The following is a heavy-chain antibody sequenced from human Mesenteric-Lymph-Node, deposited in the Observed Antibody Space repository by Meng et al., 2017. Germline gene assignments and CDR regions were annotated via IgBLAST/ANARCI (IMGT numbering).Heavy chain of an antibody. Sequence: GESLKISCAASGFTFSSYAMHWVRQAPGKGLEWVAVISYDGSNKYYADSVKGRFTISRDNSKNTLYLEMNSLTSDDTAMYYCVKDGAIGFTDFDYWGQGSMVTVSS. D-gene: IGHD2-21*01. CDR2: ISYDGSNK. J-gene: IGHJ4*02. CDR1: GFTFSSYA. CDR3: VKDGAIGFTDFDY. V-gene: IGHV3-30*04.